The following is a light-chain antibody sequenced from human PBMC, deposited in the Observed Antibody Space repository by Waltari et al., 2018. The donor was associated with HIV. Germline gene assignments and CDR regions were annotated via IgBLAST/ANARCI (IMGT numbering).Light chain of an antibody. V-gene: IGKV3-15*01. CDR2: GAS. J-gene: IGKJ2*01. CDR3: QQYNSWPPGYT. CDR1: QSIASN. Sequence: EVVMTQSPATLSVSPGERATLSCRASQSIASNLAWYQQKPGQTPRLLIYGASTRATGIPARFSGSGFGTEFSLTISSLQSEDFAVYYCQQYNSWPPGYTFGQGTKLGIK.